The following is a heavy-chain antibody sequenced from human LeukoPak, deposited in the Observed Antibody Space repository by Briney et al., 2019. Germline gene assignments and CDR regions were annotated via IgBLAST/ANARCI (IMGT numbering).Heavy chain of an antibody. CDR1: GFTFSSYG. J-gene: IGHJ1*01. CDR3: AKDKGSSRRNANFHH. V-gene: IGHV3-33*06. D-gene: IGHD6-13*01. Sequence: GGSLRLSCAASGFTFSSYGIHWVRQAPGKGLEGVGVIWYDGSNKYYADSVKGRFTISRDISKNTVYLQVNSLRAEDTALYYCAKDKGSSRRNANFHHWGQGTLVTVSS. CDR2: IWYDGSNK.